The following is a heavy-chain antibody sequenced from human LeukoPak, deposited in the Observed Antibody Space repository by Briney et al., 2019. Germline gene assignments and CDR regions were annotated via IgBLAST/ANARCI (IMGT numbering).Heavy chain of an antibody. V-gene: IGHV5-51*01. J-gene: IGHJ4*02. CDR1: GYSITSYW. D-gene: IGHD1-20*01. CDR3: ARPRDNWNDVPFDY. Sequence: GESLKISCKGSGYSITSYWIGWVRQMPGKGLEWMGIMYPGDSETRYSPSFQGQVTMSADKSISTAYLQWSSLKASDTAMYYCARPRDNWNDVPFDYWGQGTLVTVSS. CDR2: MYPGDSET.